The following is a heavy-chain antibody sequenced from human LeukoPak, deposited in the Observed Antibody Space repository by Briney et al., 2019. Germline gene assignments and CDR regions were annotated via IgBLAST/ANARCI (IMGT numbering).Heavy chain of an antibody. CDR1: GASISSSSYY. Sequence: PSETLSLTCTVSGASISSSSYYWGWIRQPPGKGLEWIGSMFYSGSTYYNPSLKSRVTMSVDTSKKQFSLKLTSVTAADTAVYYCARADTPDAFDVWGQGTTVTVSS. CDR2: MFYSGST. V-gene: IGHV4-39*01. D-gene: IGHD2-15*01. CDR3: ARADTPDAFDV. J-gene: IGHJ3*01.